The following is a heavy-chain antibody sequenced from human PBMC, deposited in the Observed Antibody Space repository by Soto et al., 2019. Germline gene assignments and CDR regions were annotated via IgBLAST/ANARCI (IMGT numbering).Heavy chain of an antibody. CDR1: GFTFSSYW. Sequence: PGGSLRLSCAASGFTFSSYWMSWVRQAPGKGLEWVSNIRQDGSEKYYVDSVKGRFTISRDNAKNTLYLQINSLRAEDTAMYHCARGRTWFDPWGQGTLVTVSS. J-gene: IGHJ5*02. CDR2: IRQDGSEK. V-gene: IGHV3-7*05. CDR3: ARGRTWFDP.